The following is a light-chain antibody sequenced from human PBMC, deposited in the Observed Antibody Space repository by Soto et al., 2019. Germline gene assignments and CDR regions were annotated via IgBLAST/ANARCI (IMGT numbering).Light chain of an antibody. CDR3: QQFYRGWT. J-gene: IGKJ1*01. CDR1: QSISSD. Sequence: EIVMTQSPATLSVSPGKRATLSCRASQSISSDLAWYQQKPGQAPSLLIYGASTRATGIPARFSGSGSGTEFTLTISSLQSEDVAVYYCQQFYRGWTFGQGTKVEIE. CDR2: GAS. V-gene: IGKV3-15*01.